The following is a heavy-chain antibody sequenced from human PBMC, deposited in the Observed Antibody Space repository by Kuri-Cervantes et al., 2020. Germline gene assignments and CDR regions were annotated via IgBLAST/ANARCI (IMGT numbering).Heavy chain of an antibody. V-gene: IGHV1-46*01. CDR3: ARDPPAAGIPGGAFDI. D-gene: IGHD6-13*01. J-gene: IGHJ3*02. CDR1: GYTFTSYY. CDR2: INPSGGST. Sequence: ASVKVSCKASGYTFTSYYMHWVRQAPGQGLEWMGIINPSGGSTSYAQKFQGRVTMTRDTSISTAYMELSRLRSDDTAVYYCARDPPAAGIPGGAFDIWGQGTMVTVSS.